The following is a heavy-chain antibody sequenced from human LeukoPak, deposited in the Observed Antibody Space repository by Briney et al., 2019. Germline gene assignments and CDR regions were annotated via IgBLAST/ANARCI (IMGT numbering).Heavy chain of an antibody. V-gene: IGHV4-34*01. CDR3: GRRYYGSGSYYLDY. CDR2: INHSGST. D-gene: IGHD3-10*01. J-gene: IGHJ4*02. CDR1: GGSFSGYY. Sequence: SETLSLTCAVCGGSFSGYYWSWIRQPPGKGLEWIGEINHSGSTNYNPSLKSRVTISVDTSKNQFSLKLSSVTAADTAVYYGGRRYYGSGSYYLDYWGQGTLVTVSS.